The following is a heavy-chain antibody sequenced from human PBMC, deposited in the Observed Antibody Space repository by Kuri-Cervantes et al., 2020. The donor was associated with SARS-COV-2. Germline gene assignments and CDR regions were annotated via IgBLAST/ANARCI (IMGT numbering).Heavy chain of an antibody. D-gene: IGHD2-15*01. CDR2: IRYDGSNK. J-gene: IGHJ6*03. Sequence: GESLKISCAACGFTFSSYDMHWVRQAPGKGLEWVAFIRYDGSNKYYADSVKGRFTISRDNSKNTLYLQMNSLRAEDTAVYYCAKVYCSGGSCYTLRHGPYYYYYYMDVWGKGTTVTVSS. V-gene: IGHV3-30*02. CDR3: AKVYCSGGSCYTLRHGPYYYYYYMDV. CDR1: GFTFSSYD.